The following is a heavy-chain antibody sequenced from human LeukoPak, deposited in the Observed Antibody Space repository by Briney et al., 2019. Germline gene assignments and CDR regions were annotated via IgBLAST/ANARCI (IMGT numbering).Heavy chain of an antibody. D-gene: IGHD4-17*01. CDR3: ARVKDDYGDYVFDY. CDR2: ISAYNGNT. Sequence: ASVKVSCKASGYTFTSYGISWVRQAPGQGLEWMGWISAYNGNTNYAQKLQGRVTMTTDTSTSTAHMELRSLRSDDTAVYYCARVKDDYGDYVFDYWGQGTLVTVSS. CDR1: GYTFTSYG. J-gene: IGHJ4*02. V-gene: IGHV1-18*01.